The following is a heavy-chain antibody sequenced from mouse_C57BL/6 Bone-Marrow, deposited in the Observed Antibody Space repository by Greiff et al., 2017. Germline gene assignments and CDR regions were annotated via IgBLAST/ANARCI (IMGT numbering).Heavy chain of an antibody. V-gene: IGHV1-18*01. CDR1: GYTFTDYN. CDR2: INPNNGGT. D-gene: IGHD1-1*01. Sequence: VQLQQSGPELVKPGASVKIPCKASGYTFTDYNMDWVKQSHGKSLEWIGDINPNNGGTIYNQKFKGKATLTVDKSSSTAYMELRSLTSEETAVYYCARQVVATRYWYFDVWGTGTTVTVSS. J-gene: IGHJ1*03. CDR3: ARQVVATRYWYFDV.